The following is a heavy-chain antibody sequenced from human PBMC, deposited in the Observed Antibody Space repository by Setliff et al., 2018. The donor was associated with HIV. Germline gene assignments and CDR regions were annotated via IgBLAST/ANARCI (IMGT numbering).Heavy chain of an antibody. D-gene: IGHD3-16*01. CDR3: ARVGAGGAFDI. CDR2: IYSTGST. Sequence: NPSETLSLTCTVSGGSISSGSYYWSWILQPAGKRLEWIGRIYSTGSTNYNPSLKSRVTTSVDTSKNQFSLKLSSVSAADTAVYYCARVGAGGAFDIWGQGTMVTVSS. CDR1: GGSISSGSYY. J-gene: IGHJ3*02. V-gene: IGHV4-61*02.